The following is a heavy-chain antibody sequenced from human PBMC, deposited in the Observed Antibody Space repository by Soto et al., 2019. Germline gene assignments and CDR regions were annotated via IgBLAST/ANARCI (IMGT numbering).Heavy chain of an antibody. D-gene: IGHD3-22*01. Sequence: QVQLVQSGAEVKKPGSSVKVSCKASGGTFSSYAISWVRQAPGQGLEWMGGIIPIFGTANYAQKFQGRVQISAEEFKSTAHMELSHLRSEDPAVYFFARSYYDCSGTAFYFWGQGTLVTVSS. CDR3: ARSYYDCSGTAFYF. CDR2: IIPIFGTA. CDR1: GGTFSSYA. V-gene: IGHV1-69*01. J-gene: IGHJ4*02.